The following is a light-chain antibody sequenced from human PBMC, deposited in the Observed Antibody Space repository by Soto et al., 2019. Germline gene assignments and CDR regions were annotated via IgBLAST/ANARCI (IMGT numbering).Light chain of an antibody. CDR1: QNVRKN. V-gene: IGKV3-15*01. Sequence: ETVMTQCPVALSVSPGERATLSCGDMQNVRKNLAWYQQKPGQAPRLLIYGASTRETGILARFSGDGSGTEFTLTIDSLQSEDFVVYYCQQYDGSPLTFGQGTRLEIK. CDR2: GAS. CDR3: QQYDGSPLT. J-gene: IGKJ5*01.